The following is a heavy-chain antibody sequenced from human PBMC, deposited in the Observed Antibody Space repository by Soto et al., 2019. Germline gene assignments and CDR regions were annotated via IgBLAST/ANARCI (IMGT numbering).Heavy chain of an antibody. CDR1: GGTFSSYA. V-gene: IGHV1-69*13. Sequence: ASVKVSCKASGGTFSSYAISWVRQAPGQGLEWMGGIIPIFGTANYAQKFQGRVTITADESTSTAYMELSSLRSEDTAVYYCAVRIAAAGTFYYYGMDVWGQGTTVTVSS. J-gene: IGHJ6*02. CDR2: IIPIFGTA. CDR3: AVRIAAAGTFYYYGMDV. D-gene: IGHD6-13*01.